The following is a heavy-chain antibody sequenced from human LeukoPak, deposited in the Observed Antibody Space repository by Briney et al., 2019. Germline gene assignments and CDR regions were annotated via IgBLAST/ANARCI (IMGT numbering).Heavy chain of an antibody. J-gene: IGHJ6*03. CDR3: ARGSSGTTLGYYYYYYMDV. D-gene: IGHD3-10*01. V-gene: IGHV4-39*01. CDR1: GGSISSSSYY. Sequence: PSETLSLTCTVSGGSISSSSYYWGWIRQPPGKGLEWIGSICYSGSTYYNPSLKSRVTISVDTSKNQLSLKLSSVTAADTAVYYCARGSSGTTLGYYYYYYMDVWGKGTTVTVSS. CDR2: ICYSGST.